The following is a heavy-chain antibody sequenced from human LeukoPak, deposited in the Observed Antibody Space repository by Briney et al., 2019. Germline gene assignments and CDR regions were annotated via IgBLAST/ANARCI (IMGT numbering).Heavy chain of an antibody. CDR2: ISSSSSYI. V-gene: IGHV3-21*01. CDR1: GFTFSSYS. Sequence: GGSLRLSCAASGFTFSSYSMNWVRQAPGKGLEWVSSISSSSSYIYYADSVKGRFTISRDKAKNSLYPQMNSLRAEDTAIYYCAREGMVATFDYWGQGTLVTVSS. J-gene: IGHJ4*02. CDR3: AREGMVATFDY. D-gene: IGHD5-12*01.